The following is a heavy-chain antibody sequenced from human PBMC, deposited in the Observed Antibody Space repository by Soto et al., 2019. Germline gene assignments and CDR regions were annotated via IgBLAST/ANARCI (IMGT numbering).Heavy chain of an antibody. J-gene: IGHJ4*02. CDR1: GGSISSGAYS. CDR3: ARRATVFDY. V-gene: IGHV4-30-2*01. D-gene: IGHD1-26*01. CDR2: ISHSGST. Sequence: QLQLQESGPGLVKPSQTLSLTCAVSGGSISSGAYSWSWIRQPPGKGLEWIGYISHSGSTYYNPSLKSRVTRSIDRSQNQFSLKLTSVTAADTAVYYCARRATVFDYWGQGTRVTVSS.